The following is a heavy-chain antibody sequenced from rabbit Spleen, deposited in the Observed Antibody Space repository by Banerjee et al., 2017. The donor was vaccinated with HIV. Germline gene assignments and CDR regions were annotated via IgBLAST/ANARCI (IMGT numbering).Heavy chain of an antibody. CDR2: INVITGKA. CDR3: ARGSAAMTLVITGYYLNL. J-gene: IGHJ4*01. V-gene: IGHV1S45*01. D-gene: IGHD2-1*01. CDR1: GFSFSNKAV. Sequence: QEQLVESGGGLVRPEGSLKLSCTASGFSFSNKAVMCWVRQAPGKGLQWIACINVITGKAVYATWAKGRFTISKTSSTTVTLQMTSLTAADTATYFCARGSAAMTLVITGYYLNLWGPGTLVTV.